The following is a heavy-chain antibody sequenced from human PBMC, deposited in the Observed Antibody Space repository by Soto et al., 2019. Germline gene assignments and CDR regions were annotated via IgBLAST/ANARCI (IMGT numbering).Heavy chain of an antibody. Sequence: QVQLVESGGGLVKPGGSLSLSCAASGFTFSDYHMTWIRQAPGKGLEWLSYISRSGGTIYYADSVKGRFTISRDNAKNSLYLQMNSLRAEDTAVYYCARGTSSGRLYDNSGSFYWGQGTLVTVSS. V-gene: IGHV3-11*01. CDR3: ARGTSSGRLYDNSGSFY. D-gene: IGHD3-22*01. J-gene: IGHJ4*02. CDR1: GFTFSDYH. CDR2: ISRSGGTI.